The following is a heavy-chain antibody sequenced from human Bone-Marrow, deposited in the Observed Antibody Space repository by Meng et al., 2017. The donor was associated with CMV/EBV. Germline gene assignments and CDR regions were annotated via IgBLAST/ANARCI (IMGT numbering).Heavy chain of an antibody. Sequence: SFGSRTCSWVRQAPGQGLEWMRGILPMLGSAIYAQKFQGRVTITTNDATSTVYLEMTNLKYGDTAVYFCARGFGRAGDYSTSGFDPWGHGTLVTVSS. J-gene: IGHJ5*02. CDR1: SFGSRT. CDR3: ARGFGRAGDYSTSGFDP. V-gene: IGHV1-69*16. CDR2: ILPMLGSA. D-gene: IGHD4-11*01.